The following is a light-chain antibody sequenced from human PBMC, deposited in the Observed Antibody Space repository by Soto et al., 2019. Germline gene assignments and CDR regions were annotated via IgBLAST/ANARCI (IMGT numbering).Light chain of an antibody. CDR1: QRVDSTY. J-gene: IGKJ1*01. CDR2: DAS. CDR3: QQYNRWPRT. V-gene: IGKV3-15*01. Sequence: EVVLTQSPGTLSLSTGERVTLSCRASQRVDSTYLTWYQQNPGQAPRLLIYDASTRATGIPVRFSGSGSGTEFTLSISSVQSEDFAIFYCQQYNRWPRTFGQGTKV.